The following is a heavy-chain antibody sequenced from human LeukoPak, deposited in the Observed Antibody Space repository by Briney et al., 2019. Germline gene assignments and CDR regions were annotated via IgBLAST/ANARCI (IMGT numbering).Heavy chain of an antibody. D-gene: IGHD2-15*01. Sequence: PGGSLRLSCAASGFTLSSYAMSWVRQAAGKGLEWVSAISGRGGSTYYAHSVKRRFTISRDNSKNTLYLQMNSLRAEDTAVYYCAKDLLVVVAATPDAFDIWGQGTMVTVSS. CDR1: GFTLSSYA. J-gene: IGHJ3*02. CDR3: AKDLLVVVAATPDAFDI. V-gene: IGHV3-23*01. CDR2: ISGRGGST.